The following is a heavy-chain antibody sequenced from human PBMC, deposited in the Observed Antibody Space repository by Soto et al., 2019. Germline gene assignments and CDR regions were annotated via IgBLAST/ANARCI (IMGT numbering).Heavy chain of an antibody. CDR3: ARVKGTNLRWYPPVFDI. Sequence: QVQLVQSGAEVKKPGSSVKVSCKASGGTFSSYAISWVRQAPGQGLEWMGGIIPIFGTANYAQKFQGRVTITADESTSTAYMELRSLRSEDTAVYYCARVKGTNLRWYPPVFDIWGQGTMVTVSS. CDR1: GGTFSSYA. D-gene: IGHD2-15*01. J-gene: IGHJ3*02. CDR2: IIPIFGTA. V-gene: IGHV1-69*01.